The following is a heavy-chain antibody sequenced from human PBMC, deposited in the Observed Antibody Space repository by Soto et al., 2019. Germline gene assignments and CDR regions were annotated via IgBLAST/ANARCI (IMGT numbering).Heavy chain of an antibody. CDR1: GFSLSDYS. V-gene: IGHV3-21*01. CDR2: ISSSSSFI. Sequence: EVQLVDSGGGLVKPGGSLRLSCAASGFSLSDYSMNWIRQAPGKGLEWVASISSSSSFIHYAESMKGRFPISRDNAKNALYLQMNRLSAEDTAVYYCAGSTDDGRDNWGQGTLVTVSS. D-gene: IGHD1-26*01. CDR3: AGSTDDGRDN. J-gene: IGHJ4*02.